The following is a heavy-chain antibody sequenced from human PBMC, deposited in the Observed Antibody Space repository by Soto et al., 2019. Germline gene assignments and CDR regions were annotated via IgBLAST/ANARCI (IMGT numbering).Heavy chain of an antibody. CDR2: ISGSGGST. Sequence: ESGGGLVQPGGSLRLSCAASGFTFSSYAMSWVRQAPGKGLEWVSAISGSGGSTYYADSVKGRFTISRDNSKNTLYLQMNSLRAEDTAVYYCAKDPSNAPNRPPPFDYWGQGTLVTVSS. CDR1: GFTFSSYA. V-gene: IGHV3-23*01. CDR3: AKDPSNAPNRPPPFDY. D-gene: IGHD2-8*01. J-gene: IGHJ4*02.